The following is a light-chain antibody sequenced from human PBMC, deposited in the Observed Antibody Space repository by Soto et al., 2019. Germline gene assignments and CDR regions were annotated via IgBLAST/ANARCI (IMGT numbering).Light chain of an antibody. J-gene: IGKJ2*01. V-gene: IGKV3-15*01. Sequence: EIVMTQSPATLSVSAGERATLSCRASQSISSNLAWYQQKPGQAPRLLIYGASTTATGIPARFSGSGSGTEFTLTISGLQSEDFAVYYCQQYNSWPPYTFGQGTKLEIK. CDR1: QSISSN. CDR2: GAS. CDR3: QQYNSWPPYT.